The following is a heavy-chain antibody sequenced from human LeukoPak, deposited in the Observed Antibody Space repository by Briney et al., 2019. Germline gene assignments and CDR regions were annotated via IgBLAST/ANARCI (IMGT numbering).Heavy chain of an antibody. Sequence: ASVKVSCKASGYTFNKYGIAWVRQAPGQGLEWMGWISAYNGDTKYAQKFRGRITMTTDTSANTAYMELRSLTSDDTAVYFCARDPSNTSGFRIYFDYWGQGTLVTVSS. D-gene: IGHD3-22*01. CDR3: ARDPSNTSGFRIYFDY. V-gene: IGHV1-18*01. J-gene: IGHJ4*02. CDR1: GYTFNKYG. CDR2: ISAYNGDT.